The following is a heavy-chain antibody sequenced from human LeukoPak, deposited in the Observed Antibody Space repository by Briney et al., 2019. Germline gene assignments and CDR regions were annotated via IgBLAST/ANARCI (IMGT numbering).Heavy chain of an antibody. CDR1: GGTFSSYA. D-gene: IGHD3-22*01. J-gene: IGHJ6*03. V-gene: IGHV1-69*05. Sequence: SVKVSCKASGGTFSSYAISWVRQAPGQGLEWMGGIIPIFGTANYAQKFQGRVTITTDESTSTDYMELSSLRSEDTAVYYCARALRGYYDSSGYPYYYYMDVWGKGTTVTVSS. CDR3: ARALRGYYDSSGYPYYYYMDV. CDR2: IIPIFGTA.